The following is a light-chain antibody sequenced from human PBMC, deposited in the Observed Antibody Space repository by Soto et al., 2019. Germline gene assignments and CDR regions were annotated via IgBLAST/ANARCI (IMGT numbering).Light chain of an antibody. Sequence: DIQMTRSPSTLSASVGDRVTITCRASQSISSWLAWYQQKPGKAPKLLIYKASSLESGVPSRFSGSGSGTEFTLTISSLQPDDFATYYCQQYNSYSPITFGQGTRLEI. CDR3: QQYNSYSPIT. J-gene: IGKJ5*01. V-gene: IGKV1-5*03. CDR2: KAS. CDR1: QSISSW.